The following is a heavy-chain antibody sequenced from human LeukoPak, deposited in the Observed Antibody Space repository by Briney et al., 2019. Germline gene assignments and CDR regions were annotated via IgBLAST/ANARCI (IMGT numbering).Heavy chain of an antibody. Sequence: ASVKVSCKASGYTFTSYDINWVRQATGQGLEWMGRMNPNSGNTGYAQKFQGRVTMTRNTSISTAYMELSSLRSEDTAAYYCVVVVPYDAFDIWGQGTMVTVSS. V-gene: IGHV1-8*01. J-gene: IGHJ3*02. CDR3: VVVVPYDAFDI. CDR1: GYTFTSYD. CDR2: MNPNSGNT. D-gene: IGHD2-21*01.